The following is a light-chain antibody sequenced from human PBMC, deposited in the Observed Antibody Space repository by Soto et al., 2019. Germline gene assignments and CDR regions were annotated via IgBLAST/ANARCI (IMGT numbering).Light chain of an antibody. J-gene: IGKJ4*01. Sequence: DIQLTQSPSFLSASVGDRVTITCRASQGISSYLAWYQLKPGKAPKVLIYAASTLQSGVPSRFSGSGYGTEFTLTISSLQPEDFATSYCHQLNSYPLSFGGGTTVEI. V-gene: IGKV1-9*01. CDR1: QGISSY. CDR3: HQLNSYPLS. CDR2: AAS.